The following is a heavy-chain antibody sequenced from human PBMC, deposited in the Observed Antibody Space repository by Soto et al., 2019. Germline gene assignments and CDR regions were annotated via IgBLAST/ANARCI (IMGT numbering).Heavy chain of an antibody. V-gene: IGHV4-59*01. J-gene: IGHJ4*02. Sequence: SETLSLTCTVSGGSISNDCWNWIRQSPGKGLEWIGYIYSSGSTHYNPSLQNRVTISIDTSKNQVSLKVNSVTAADTAVYYCARGHPPSYSVFYSEYWGQGIPVTVSS. CDR3: ARGHPPSYSVFYSEY. CDR1: GGSISNDC. CDR2: IYSSGST. D-gene: IGHD1-26*01.